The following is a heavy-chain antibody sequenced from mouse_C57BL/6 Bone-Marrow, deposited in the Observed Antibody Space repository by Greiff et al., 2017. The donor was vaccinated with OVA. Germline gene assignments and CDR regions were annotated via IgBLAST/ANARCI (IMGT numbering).Heavy chain of an antibody. J-gene: IGHJ2*01. V-gene: IGHV5-6*01. D-gene: IGHD2-5*01. CDR2: ISSGGSYT. Sequence: EVQLVESGGDLVKPGGSLKLSCAASGFTFSSYGMSWVRQTPDKRLEWVATISSGGSYTSYPDSVKGRFTISRDNAKNTLYLQMSSLKSEDTAMYYCAYSNYEDGFDYWGQGTTLTVSS. CDR1: GFTFSSYG. CDR3: AYSNYEDGFDY.